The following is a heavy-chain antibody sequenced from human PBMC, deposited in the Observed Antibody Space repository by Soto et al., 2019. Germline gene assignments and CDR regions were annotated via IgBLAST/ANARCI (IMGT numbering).Heavy chain of an antibody. CDR3: AREPATAKPEGVDF. CDR1: GYTXTDYY. V-gene: IGHV1-2*02. Sequence: GXSXKVSFKASGYTXTDYYIDLVRQAPGQGLEWMGWINPNSCGTKYAPKFQGGVTMTRDTSITTAYMELSRLRSGDTAVYYCAREPATAKPEGVDFWGQGTLVTVS. D-gene: IGHD1-1*01. J-gene: IGHJ4*02. CDR2: INPNSCGT.